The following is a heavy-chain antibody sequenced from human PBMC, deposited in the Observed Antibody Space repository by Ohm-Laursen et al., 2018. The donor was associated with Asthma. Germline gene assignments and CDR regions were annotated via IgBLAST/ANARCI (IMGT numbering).Heavy chain of an antibody. CDR3: ARGGTTTIGDY. Sequence: ESLRISCKGSGYSFTSYWIGWVRQMPGKGLEWMGRIDPADSRTNYSPSFQGHVTISVDKSISTAYLQWSSLTASDTAMYYCARGGTTTIGDYWGQGTLVTVSA. CDR1: GYSFTSYW. J-gene: IGHJ4*02. D-gene: IGHD1-1*01. CDR2: IDPADSRT. V-gene: IGHV5-10-1*01.